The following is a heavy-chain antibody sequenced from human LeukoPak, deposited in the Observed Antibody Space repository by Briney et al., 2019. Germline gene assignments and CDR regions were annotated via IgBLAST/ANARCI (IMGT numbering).Heavy chain of an antibody. J-gene: IGHJ4*02. V-gene: IGHV3-7*01. CDR2: IKQDGSEK. D-gene: IGHD4-11*01. Sequence: GGSLRLSCAASGFTFSSYWMSWVRQAPGKGLEWVANIKQDGSEKYYVDSVKGRFTISRDNAKNSLYLQMNSLRAEDTAVYCCAREGGYSNYGLDYWGQGTLVTVSS. CDR1: GFTFSSYW. CDR3: AREGGYSNYGLDY.